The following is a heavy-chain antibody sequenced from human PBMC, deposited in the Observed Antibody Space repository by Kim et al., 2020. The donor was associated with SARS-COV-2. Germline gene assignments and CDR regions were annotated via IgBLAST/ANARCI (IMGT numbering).Heavy chain of an antibody. Sequence: GSLRLSCAASGFTVSSNYMSWVRQAPGKGLEWVSVIYSGGSTYYADSVKGRFTISRDNSKNTLYLQMNSLRAEDTAVYYCARASQDSIVGAYYAFDIWGQGTMVTVSS. CDR3: ARASQDSIVGAYYAFDI. CDR2: IYSGGST. CDR1: GFTVSSNY. D-gene: IGHD1-26*01. J-gene: IGHJ3*02. V-gene: IGHV3-53*01.